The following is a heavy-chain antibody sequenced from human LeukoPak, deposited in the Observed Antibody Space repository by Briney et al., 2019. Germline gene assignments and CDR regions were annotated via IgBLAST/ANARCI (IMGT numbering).Heavy chain of an antibody. CDR3: ARGATYYYYYYGMDV. CDR2: MNPNSGNT. CDR1: GYTFTSYD. V-gene: IGHV1-8*01. J-gene: IGHJ6*02. Sequence: ASVKVSCKASGYTFTSYDINWVRQATGQGLEWMGWMNPNSGNTGYAQKFQGRVTMTRNTSISTAYMELSSLRSEDTAVYYCARGATYYYYYYGMDVWGRGTTVTVSS. D-gene: IGHD5-12*01.